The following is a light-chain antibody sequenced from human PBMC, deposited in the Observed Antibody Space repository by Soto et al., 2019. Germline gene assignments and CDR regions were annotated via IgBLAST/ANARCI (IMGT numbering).Light chain of an antibody. CDR2: ENN. V-gene: IGLV1-51*02. CDR1: SSNIGNNY. J-gene: IGLJ2*01. CDR3: GAWDSRLSAVA. Sequence: QSVLTQPPSVSAAPGQKITISCSGSSSNIGNNYVSCYQQLPGTAPKLLIYENNKRPSGIPDRFSGSKSGTSATLGITGLQTGDEADYYCGAWDSRLSAVAFGGGTKVTIL.